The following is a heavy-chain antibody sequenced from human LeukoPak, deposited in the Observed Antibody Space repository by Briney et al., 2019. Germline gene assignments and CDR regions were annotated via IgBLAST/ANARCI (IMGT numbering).Heavy chain of an antibody. J-gene: IGHJ6*03. Sequence: GGSLRLSCEASGFTFSSYAMSWVRQAPGKGLEWVSAISGSGGSTYYADSVKGRFTISRDNSKNTLYLQMNSLRAEDTAVYYCAKEGYCGGDCRLYYYYMDVWGKGTTVTVSS. CDR1: GFTFSSYA. CDR3: AKEGYCGGDCRLYYYYMDV. V-gene: IGHV3-23*01. D-gene: IGHD2-21*02. CDR2: ISGSGGST.